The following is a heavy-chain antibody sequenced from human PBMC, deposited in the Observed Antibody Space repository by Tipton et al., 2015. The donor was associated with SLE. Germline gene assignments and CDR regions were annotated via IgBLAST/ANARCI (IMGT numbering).Heavy chain of an antibody. Sequence: TLSLTCTVSGGSISSYYWSWIRQPPGKGLEWLGYIYYSGSTNYNPSLKSRVTISVDTSKNQFSLKLSSVTAADTAVYYCARVGGYQYFQHWGQGTLVTVSS. CDR3: ARVGGYQYFQH. D-gene: IGHD3-16*01. CDR1: GGSISSYY. CDR2: IYYSGST. J-gene: IGHJ1*01. V-gene: IGHV4-59*01.